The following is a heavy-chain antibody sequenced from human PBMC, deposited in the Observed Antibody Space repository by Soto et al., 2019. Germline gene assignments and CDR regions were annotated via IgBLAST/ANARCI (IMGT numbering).Heavy chain of an antibody. D-gene: IGHD5-12*01. CDR3: ATRMATAPY. CDR1: LFIVSDNY. J-gene: IGHJ4*02. Sequence: EVRLVQSGGGLVQPGGSLRLSCAASLFIVSDNYMSWVRQAPGKGLAWVSLIYSGGGTDYAESVKGRFTISRDNSKNTLYLQMNSLKAEDTGIYYCATRMATAPYWCQGTVVTVSS. V-gene: IGHV3-66*01. CDR2: IYSGGGT.